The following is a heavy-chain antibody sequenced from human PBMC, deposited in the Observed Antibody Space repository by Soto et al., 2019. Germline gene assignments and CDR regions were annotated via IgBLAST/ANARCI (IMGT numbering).Heavy chain of an antibody. CDR1: GFTFTSSA. D-gene: IGHD1-20*01. CDR2: IVVGSGNT. Sequence: ASVKVSCKASGFTFTSSAFQWVRQARGQRLEGIGWIVVGSGNTNYAQKFQERVTITRDMSTSTAYMELSSLRSEDTAVYYCAADLNNWNDGYWGQGTTVTVSS. V-gene: IGHV1-58*01. J-gene: IGHJ4*02. CDR3: AADLNNWNDGY.